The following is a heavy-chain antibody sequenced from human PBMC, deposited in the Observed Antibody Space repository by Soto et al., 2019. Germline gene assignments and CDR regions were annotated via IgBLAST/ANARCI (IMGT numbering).Heavy chain of an antibody. CDR2: ISATGGTK. Sequence: GGSLRLSCAASGFTFSNYAMSWVRQAPGKGLEWVSVISATGGTKYYTDSVKGRFTISRDNSKNTLYLQMNSLRAEDTAVYYCAKALRHLGLRVFDIWGQGTMVTVSS. V-gene: IGHV3-23*01. CDR3: AKALRHLGLRVFDI. CDR1: GFTFSNYA. J-gene: IGHJ3*02. D-gene: IGHD3-16*01.